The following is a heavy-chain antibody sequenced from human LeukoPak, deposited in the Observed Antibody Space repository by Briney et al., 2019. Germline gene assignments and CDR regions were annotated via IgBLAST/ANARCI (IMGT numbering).Heavy chain of an antibody. V-gene: IGHV3-30*02. CDR1: GFTFSSYG. CDR2: IRYDGSNK. CDR3: AKDAGYIVVVPAAILY. J-gene: IGHJ4*02. Sequence: GGSLRLSCAASGFTFSSYGMHWVRQAPGKGLEWVAFIRYDGSNKYYADSVKGRFTISRDNSKNTLYLQMNSLRAEDTAVYYCAKDAGYIVVVPAAILYWGQGTLVTVSS. D-gene: IGHD2-2*01.